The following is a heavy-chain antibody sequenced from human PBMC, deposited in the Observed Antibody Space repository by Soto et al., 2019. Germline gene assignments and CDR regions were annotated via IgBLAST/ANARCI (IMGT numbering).Heavy chain of an antibody. Sequence: ASVKVSCKASGYTFTSYDIYWVRQATGQGLEWMGWMNPNTGNSGYAQKFQGRVTMTSDTSISTAHMELSSLRSEDTAVYYCARRAETNGRNGFGADKYYFDFWGQGTLVTVSS. CDR2: MNPNTGNS. J-gene: IGHJ4*02. CDR1: GYTFTSYD. D-gene: IGHD1-1*01. V-gene: IGHV1-8*01. CDR3: ARRAETNGRNGFGADKYYFDF.